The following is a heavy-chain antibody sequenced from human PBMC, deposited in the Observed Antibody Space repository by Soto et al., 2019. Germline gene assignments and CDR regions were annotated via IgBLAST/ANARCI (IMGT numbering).Heavy chain of an antibody. CDR3: ARHRCSSSSCYDPFDC. CDR1: GFTFSSYG. D-gene: IGHD5-12*01. J-gene: IGHJ4*02. CDR2: ISYDGSNK. Sequence: PGGSLRLSCAASGFTFSSYGMHWVRQAPGKGLEWVAVISYDGSNKYYADSVKGRFTISRDNSKNLLYLQMNSLRAEDTAVYYCARHRCSSSSCYDPFDCWGQGTLVTVSS. V-gene: IGHV3-30*03.